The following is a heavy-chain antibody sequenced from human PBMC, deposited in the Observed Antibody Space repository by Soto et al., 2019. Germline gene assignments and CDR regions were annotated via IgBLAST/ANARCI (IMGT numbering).Heavy chain of an antibody. J-gene: IGHJ6*02. CDR3: AKDLGYNWNYRYYYYGMDV. Sequence: SLRLSCAASGFTFSSYGMHWVRQAPGKGLEWVAVISYDGSNKYYADSVKGRFTISRDNSKNTLYLQMNSLRAEDTAVYYCAKDLGYNWNYRYYYYGMDVWGQGTTVTVSS. CDR2: ISYDGSNK. V-gene: IGHV3-30*18. CDR1: GFTFSSYG. D-gene: IGHD1-7*01.